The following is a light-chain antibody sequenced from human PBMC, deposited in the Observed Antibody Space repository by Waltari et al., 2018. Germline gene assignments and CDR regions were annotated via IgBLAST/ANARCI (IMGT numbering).Light chain of an antibody. J-gene: IGLJ2*01. V-gene: IGLV2-8*01. Sequence: QSALTQPPSASGSPGQSVTISCTGTGSDVGGYNSVSWYQQHPGKAPRLIIYGVTLRPSGVPDRFSASKSGNTASLTVSGLQAEDDADYYCSSYAGGNILVVFGGGTRLTVL. CDR1: GSDVGGYNS. CDR3: SSYAGGNILVV. CDR2: GVT.